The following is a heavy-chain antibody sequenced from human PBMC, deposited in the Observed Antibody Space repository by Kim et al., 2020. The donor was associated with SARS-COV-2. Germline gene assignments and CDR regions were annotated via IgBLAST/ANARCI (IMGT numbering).Heavy chain of an antibody. Sequence: SETLSLTCAVYGGSFSGYYWSWIRQPPGKGLEWIGEINHSGSTNYNPSLKSRVTISVDTSKNQFSLKLSSVTAADTAVYYCARGASGYGHYYYYGMDVWGQGTTVTVSS. CDR3: ARGASGYGHYYYYGMDV. D-gene: IGHD3-3*01. CDR2: INHSGST. V-gene: IGHV4-34*01. J-gene: IGHJ6*02. CDR1: GGSFSGYY.